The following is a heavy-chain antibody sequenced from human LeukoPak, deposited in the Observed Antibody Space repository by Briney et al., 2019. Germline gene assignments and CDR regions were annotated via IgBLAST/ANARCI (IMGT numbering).Heavy chain of an antibody. Sequence: ASVKVSCKASGYTFIDYYMYWVRQAPGQGLEWMGWISCYNGKTNYAQNLQGRVTMTTDTSTSTAYMELRSLRSDDTAVYYCARGGYSNYIDYWGQGTLVTVSS. CDR2: ISCYNGKT. V-gene: IGHV1-18*04. D-gene: IGHD4-4*01. J-gene: IGHJ4*02. CDR3: ARGGYSNYIDY. CDR1: GYTFIDYY.